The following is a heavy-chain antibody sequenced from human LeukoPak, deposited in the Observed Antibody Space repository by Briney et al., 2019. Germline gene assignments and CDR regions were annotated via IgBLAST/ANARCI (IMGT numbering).Heavy chain of an antibody. Sequence: PSETLSLTCTVSGGSISSGDYYWSWIRQPPGKGLEWIGYIYYSGSTYYNPSLKSRVTISVDTSKNQFSLKLSSVTAADTAVYYCARVGPGRDISGPGDWYFDLWGRGTLVTVSS. CDR2: IYYSGST. D-gene: IGHD6-19*01. CDR1: GGSISSGDYY. J-gene: IGHJ2*01. CDR3: ARVGPGRDISGPGDWYFDL. V-gene: IGHV4-30-4*01.